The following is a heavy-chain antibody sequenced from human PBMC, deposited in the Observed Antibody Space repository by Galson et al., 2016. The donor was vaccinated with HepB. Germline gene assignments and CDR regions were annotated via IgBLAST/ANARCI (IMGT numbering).Heavy chain of an antibody. D-gene: IGHD6-19*01. J-gene: IGHJ4*02. CDR1: GFPFIHAW. CDR2: IKEDGSER. Sequence: SLRLSCAVSGFPFIHAWMSWVRQAPGKGLEWVANIKEDGSERYFVDSVKGRFTVSRDNAKNSLYLQMNSLRVDDTAVYYCARDRRGSGWYNDYWGQGTLVIVSS. V-gene: IGHV3-7*01. CDR3: ARDRRGSGWYNDY.